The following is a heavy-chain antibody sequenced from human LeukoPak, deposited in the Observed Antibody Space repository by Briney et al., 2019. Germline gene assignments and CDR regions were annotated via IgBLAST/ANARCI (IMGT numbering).Heavy chain of an antibody. CDR3: AREDIVGAPFDY. Sequence: SETLSLTCTVSGGSISNYYWSWIRQPAGKGLEWIGRIYTSGSTNYNPSLKSRVTMSVDTSKNQFSLKLSSVTAADTAVYYCAREDIVGAPFDYWGQGTLVTVSS. CDR1: GGSISNYY. V-gene: IGHV4-4*07. CDR2: IYTSGST. D-gene: IGHD1-26*01. J-gene: IGHJ4*02.